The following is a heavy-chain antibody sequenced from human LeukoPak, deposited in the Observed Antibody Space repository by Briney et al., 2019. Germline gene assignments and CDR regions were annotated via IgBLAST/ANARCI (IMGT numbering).Heavy chain of an antibody. CDR3: ARDLTRIAVAGTGNY. D-gene: IGHD6-19*01. Sequence: ASVQVSCKASGYTFTGYYMHWVRQAPGQGLEWMGWINPSSGVTNYAQDFQGRVTMTRDTSISTAYMELSRLRSDDTAVYYCARDLTRIAVAGTGNYWGQGTLVTVSS. CDR2: INPSSGVT. CDR1: GYTFTGYY. V-gene: IGHV1-2*02. J-gene: IGHJ4*02.